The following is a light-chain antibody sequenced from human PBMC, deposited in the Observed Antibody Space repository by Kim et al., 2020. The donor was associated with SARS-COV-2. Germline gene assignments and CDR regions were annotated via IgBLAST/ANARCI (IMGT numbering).Light chain of an antibody. CDR1: QSVSSSY. Sequence: PGERVTLSCRASQSVSSSYLTWYQQKPGQAPRLLIYGASTRATGIPARFSGSGSGTDFTLTISSLQPEDFAAYYCQQDYNLPMYTFGLGTKL. CDR2: GAS. CDR3: QQDYNLPMYT. V-gene: IGKV3D-7*01. J-gene: IGKJ2*01.